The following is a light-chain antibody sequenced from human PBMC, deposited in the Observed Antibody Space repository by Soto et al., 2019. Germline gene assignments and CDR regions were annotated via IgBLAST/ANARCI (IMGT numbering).Light chain of an antibody. J-gene: IGKJ4*01. CDR3: QQADSFPLT. CDR1: QGISTY. V-gene: IGKV1-12*01. Sequence: DIHMTQSPASLSASIGDRVTITWRASQGISTYLGWYLQKPGKAPKLLIYPASNLRSGVPSRFSGSGSGTDFSLTISSLQAEDFGTYYCQQADSFPLTFGGGTKVEVK. CDR2: PAS.